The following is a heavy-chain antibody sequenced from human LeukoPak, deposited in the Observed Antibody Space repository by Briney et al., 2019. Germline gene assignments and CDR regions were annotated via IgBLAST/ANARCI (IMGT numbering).Heavy chain of an antibody. CDR3: ARIILNYGYD. CDR2: IYPDDSDP. J-gene: IGHJ4*02. CDR1: GYSFTDFW. D-gene: IGHD5-18*01. Sequence: RSGESLKISCKASGYSFTDFWIGWVRQMPGKGLEWMGIIYPDDSDPKYSPSFQGQVTISVDKSISTAYLQWSSLKASDTAMFYCARIILNYGYDWGQGTLVTVSS. V-gene: IGHV5-51*01.